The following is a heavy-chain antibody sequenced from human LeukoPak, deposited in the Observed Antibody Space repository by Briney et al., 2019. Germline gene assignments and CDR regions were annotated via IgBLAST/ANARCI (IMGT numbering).Heavy chain of an antibody. D-gene: IGHD6-6*01. J-gene: IGHJ4*02. CDR1: GYSFTGYY. CDR3: ARYSNSGGDY. V-gene: IGHV1-2*02. CDR2: INPNNGGT. Sequence: SVKVSCKASGYSFTGYYINWVRQAPGQGLEWMGWINPNNGGTNQLQKFQGRVTMTRDTSISTAYMELSSLISDDTAVYYCARYSNSGGDYWGQGTLVTVSS.